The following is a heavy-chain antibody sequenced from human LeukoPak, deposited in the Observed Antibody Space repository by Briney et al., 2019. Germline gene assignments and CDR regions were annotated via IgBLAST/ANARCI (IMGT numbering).Heavy chain of an antibody. Sequence: SETLSLTCTVSAYSISSGYYWGWIRQPPGKGLEWIGNTYHSGNTYYNPSLKSRVTILVDTSKNQFYLKLSSVTAADTAVYYCAKLGNYDLMIDYWGQGTLVTVSS. CDR1: AYSISSGYY. V-gene: IGHV4-38-2*02. J-gene: IGHJ4*02. D-gene: IGHD3-3*01. CDR2: TYHSGNT. CDR3: AKLGNYDLMIDY.